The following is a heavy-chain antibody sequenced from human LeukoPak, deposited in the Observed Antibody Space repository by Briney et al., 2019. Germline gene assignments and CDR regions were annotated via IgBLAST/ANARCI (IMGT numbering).Heavy chain of an antibody. CDR2: MNPNSGNT. V-gene: IGHV1-8*01. D-gene: IGHD3-9*01. CDR3: ARGRLTGYPDYYYYGMDV. J-gene: IGHJ6*02. Sequence: ASVKVSFKASVYTFTSYDINWVRQATGQGLEWMGWMNPNSGNTGYAQKFQGRVTMTRNTSISTAYMELSGLRSEDTAVYYCARGRLTGYPDYYYYGMDVWGQGTTVTVSS. CDR1: VYTFTSYD.